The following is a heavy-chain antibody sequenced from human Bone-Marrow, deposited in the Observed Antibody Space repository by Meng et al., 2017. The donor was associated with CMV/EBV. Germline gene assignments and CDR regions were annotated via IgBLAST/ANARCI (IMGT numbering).Heavy chain of an antibody. Sequence: ASVKVSCKASGYTFTSYYMHWVRQAPGQGLEWMGIINPSGGSTSYAQKFQGRVTMTRDTSTSTVYMELSSLRSGDTAVYYCARDCRDQLPQSDNWFDPWGQGTLVTVSS. V-gene: IGHV1-46*01. D-gene: IGHD2-2*01. CDR2: INPSGGST. CDR3: ARDCRDQLPQSDNWFDP. CDR1: GYTFTSYY. J-gene: IGHJ5*02.